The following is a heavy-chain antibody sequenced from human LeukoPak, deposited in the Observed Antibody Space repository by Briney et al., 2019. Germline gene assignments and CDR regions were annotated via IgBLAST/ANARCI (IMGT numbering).Heavy chain of an antibody. CDR1: GYTFTSYD. V-gene: IGHV1-8*01. CDR2: MNPNSGNT. D-gene: IGHD2-2*01. J-gene: IGHJ4*02. Sequence: ASVKVSCKASGYTFTSYDINWVRRATGQGLEWMGRMNPNSGNTGFSQKFQGRVTITRDTSISTAYMELSRLTSEDTGVYYCTRGLPRDGLVVIAAANEYWGQGSLVTVSS. CDR3: TRGLPRDGLVVIAAANEY.